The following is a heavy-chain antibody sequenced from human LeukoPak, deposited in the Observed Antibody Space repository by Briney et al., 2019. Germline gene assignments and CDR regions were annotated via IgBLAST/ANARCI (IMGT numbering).Heavy chain of an antibody. D-gene: IGHD2-15*01. CDR3: AKDMACSGGSCYVAFDI. CDR2: ISWNSGSI. V-gene: IGHV3-9*01. CDR1: GFTFDDYA. J-gene: IGHJ3*02. Sequence: GGSLRLSCAASGFTFDDYAMHWVRQAPGKGLEWVSGISWNSGSIGYADSVEGRFTISRDNAKNSLYLQMNSLRAEDTALYYCAKDMACSGGSCYVAFDIWGQGTMVTVSS.